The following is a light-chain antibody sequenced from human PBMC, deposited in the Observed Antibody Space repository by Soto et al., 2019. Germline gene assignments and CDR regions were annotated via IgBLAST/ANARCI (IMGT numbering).Light chain of an antibody. CDR3: QQYNNWPRT. CDR1: QSVRSN. J-gene: IGKJ2*01. Sequence: EVVMAQSPATLSVSPGERATLSCRASQSVRSNLAWYLQKPGQAPRLLIYGAATRATGIPARFSGSGSGTEFTLTISSLQSEDFAVYYCQQYNNWPRTFGQGTKLEIK. V-gene: IGKV3-15*01. CDR2: GAA.